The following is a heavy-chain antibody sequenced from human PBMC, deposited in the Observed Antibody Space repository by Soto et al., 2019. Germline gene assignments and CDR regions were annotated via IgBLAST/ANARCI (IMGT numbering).Heavy chain of an antibody. Sequence: QVQLVQCGDEVKKPGASVKVSCKASGYIFVNYGIAWVRQAPGQGLEWMGWISPYTGNTHSATKVQGRLTMTTDTSTSTAYIDLGSLTSDDTAVYYCVMVDNYVTPTPQDVWGQGTTVTVSS. CDR3: VMVDNYVTPTPQDV. J-gene: IGHJ6*02. D-gene: IGHD3-16*01. CDR1: GYIFVNYG. CDR2: ISPYTGNT. V-gene: IGHV1-18*01.